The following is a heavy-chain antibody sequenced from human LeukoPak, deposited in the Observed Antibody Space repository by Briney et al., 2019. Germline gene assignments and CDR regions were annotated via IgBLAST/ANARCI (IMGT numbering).Heavy chain of an antibody. CDR1: GFTFSTYW. CDR2: LSPDGSSS. D-gene: IGHD5-24*01. J-gene: IGHJ4*02. V-gene: IGHV3-74*01. CDR3: ITVERWLLNTSPY. Sequence: PGGSLRLSCAASGFTFSTYWMHWVRQAPGEGLVWVSRLSPDGSSSVYADSVKGRFTVSRDNAKNTLYLQMNSLKTEDTAVYYCITVERWLLNTSPYWGQGTLVTVSS.